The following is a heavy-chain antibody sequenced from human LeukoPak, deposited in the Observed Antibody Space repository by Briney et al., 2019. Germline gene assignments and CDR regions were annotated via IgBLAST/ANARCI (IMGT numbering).Heavy chain of an antibody. D-gene: IGHD7-27*01. V-gene: IGHV1-8*01. J-gene: IGHJ4*02. Sequence: SVKVSCKASGYTFTSYDFNWVRPATGQRPEWMGWMSPNSGDTGYAQKFQDRVTMTRNTSISTAYMELSSLRSDDTAVYYCARGPPNWGYDYWGPGTLVTVSS. CDR1: GYTFTSYD. CDR2: MSPNSGDT. CDR3: ARGPPNWGYDY.